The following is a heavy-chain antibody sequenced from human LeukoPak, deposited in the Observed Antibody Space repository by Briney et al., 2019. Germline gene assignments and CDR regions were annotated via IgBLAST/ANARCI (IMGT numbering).Heavy chain of an antibody. Sequence: PSETLSLTCAVYGGSFSGYYWSWIRQPPGKGLVWIGEINHSGSTNYNPSLKSRVTISVDTSKNQFSLKLSSVTAADTAVYYCARRRAPVFTMVRGVSGRGPGYYMDVWGKGTTVTISS. CDR3: ARRRAPVFTMVRGVSGRGPGYYMDV. CDR2: INHSGST. J-gene: IGHJ6*03. CDR1: GGSFSGYY. D-gene: IGHD3-10*01. V-gene: IGHV4-34*01.